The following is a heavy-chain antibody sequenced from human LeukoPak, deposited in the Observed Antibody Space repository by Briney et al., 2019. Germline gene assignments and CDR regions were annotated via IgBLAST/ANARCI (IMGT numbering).Heavy chain of an antibody. CDR3: AREIQNYYYYYMDV. V-gene: IGHV4-39*07. J-gene: IGHJ6*03. Sequence: SETLSLTCTVPGGSISNSNYYWGWIRQTPGKGLEWIASIYYSGSTYYNPSLKSRVTISVDTSKNQFSLKLSSVTAADTAVYYCAREIQNYYYYYMDVWGKGTTVTVSS. CDR2: IYYSGST. CDR1: GGSISNSNYY.